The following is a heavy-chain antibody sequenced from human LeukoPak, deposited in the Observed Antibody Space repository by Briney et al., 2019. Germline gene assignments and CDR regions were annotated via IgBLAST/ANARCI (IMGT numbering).Heavy chain of an antibody. CDR3: ARAESMALYFLY. CDR1: GYTFTDFG. V-gene: IGHV1-18*01. J-gene: IGHJ1*01. D-gene: IGHD1-14*01. CDR2: VSTYNGDT. Sequence: ASVKVSCKASGYTFTDFGFIWVRQAPGQGLEWMGWVSTYNGDTDYAKKFQDRVTLTTESSTQTTFMELRNLRSDDTAVYYCARAESMALYFLYWGQGTLVSVSS.